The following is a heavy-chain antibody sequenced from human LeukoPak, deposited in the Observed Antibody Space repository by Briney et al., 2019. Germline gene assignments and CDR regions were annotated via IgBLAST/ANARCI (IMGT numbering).Heavy chain of an antibody. CDR2: IRSKANSYAT. D-gene: IGHD4-11*01. V-gene: IGHV3-73*01. CDR1: GCTFSCSA. CDR3: TSNPSYYTVTAKNKNCCEP. Sequence: GGPLRLSCAASGCTFSCSAMHWGRQASGRVLEWVGLIRSKANSYATAYAASVNTRFTITRDDSKNPAYLQMHSMKTEDTCVYYCTSNPSYYTVTAKNKNCCEPWGQGTLVTVSS. J-gene: IGHJ5*02.